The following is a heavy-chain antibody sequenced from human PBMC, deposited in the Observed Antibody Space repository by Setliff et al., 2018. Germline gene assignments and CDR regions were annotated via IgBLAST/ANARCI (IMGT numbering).Heavy chain of an antibody. V-gene: IGHV3-23*01. Sequence: PGGSLRLSCAASGFTFSSYAMSWVRQAPGKGLEWVSAITTSGGSTYYADSVKGRFTISRDDSKNTLYLQMLSLRAEDTAVYYCAKGGSDFWSELDYWGQGTLVTV. CDR1: GFTFSSYA. CDR2: ITTSGGST. J-gene: IGHJ4*02. D-gene: IGHD3-3*01. CDR3: AKGGSDFWSELDY.